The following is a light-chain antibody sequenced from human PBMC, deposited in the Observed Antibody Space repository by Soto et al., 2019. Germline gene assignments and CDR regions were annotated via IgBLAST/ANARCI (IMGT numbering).Light chain of an antibody. J-gene: IGLJ1*01. Sequence: XAAAVSGSAGHTITISCTGTSSDVGGYNAVSWYQHHPGKAPKLIIYEVTHRPAGVSDCFSASKSGNTASLTISGLQAEDEADYYCNSFRVNRLYVFGTGTKVTVL. CDR2: EVT. CDR3: NSFRVNRLYV. CDR1: SSDVGGYNA. V-gene: IGLV2-14*01.